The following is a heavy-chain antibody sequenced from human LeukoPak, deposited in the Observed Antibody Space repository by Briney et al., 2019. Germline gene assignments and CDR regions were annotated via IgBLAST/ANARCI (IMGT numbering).Heavy chain of an antibody. CDR2: MNANSGNT. D-gene: IGHD1-26*01. Sequence: ASVKVSCKASGYIFTNYDINWVRQSTGQGFEWMGWMNANSGNTGYTQKFQGRVTMTRNTSISSAYMELSSLRSEDTAVYYCARARSGSYGKYGMVVWGQGTSVTVSS. J-gene: IGHJ6*02. CDR3: ARARSGSYGKYGMVV. CDR1: GYIFTNYD. V-gene: IGHV1-8*01.